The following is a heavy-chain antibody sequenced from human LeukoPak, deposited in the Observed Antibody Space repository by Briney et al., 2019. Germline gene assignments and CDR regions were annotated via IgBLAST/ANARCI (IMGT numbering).Heavy chain of an antibody. CDR2: IYHSGST. CDR1: GGSISSGGYS. V-gene: IGHV4-30-2*01. D-gene: IGHD2-2*01. J-gene: IGHJ6*02. CDR3: AREALVVPAASGRYYYYGMDV. Sequence: SETLSLTCAVSGGSISSGGYSWSWIRQPPGKGLEWIGYIYHSGSTYYNPSLKSRVTISVDTSKNQFSLKLSSVTAADTAVYYCAREALVVPAASGRYYYYGMDVWGQGTTVTVSS.